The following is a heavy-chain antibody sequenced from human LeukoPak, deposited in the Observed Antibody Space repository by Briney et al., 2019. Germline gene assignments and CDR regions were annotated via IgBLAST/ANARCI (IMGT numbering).Heavy chain of an antibody. CDR3: AKADYCSGGSCYGPYFDY. CDR1: GFTFSSYW. V-gene: IGHV3-74*01. Sequence: GGSLRLSCAASGFTFSSYWMHWVRQAPGKGLVWVSRINSDGSSTSYADSVKGRFTISRDNAKNTLYLQMNSLRAEDTAVYYCAKADYCSGGSCYGPYFDYWGQGTLVTVSS. J-gene: IGHJ4*02. D-gene: IGHD2-15*01. CDR2: INSDGSST.